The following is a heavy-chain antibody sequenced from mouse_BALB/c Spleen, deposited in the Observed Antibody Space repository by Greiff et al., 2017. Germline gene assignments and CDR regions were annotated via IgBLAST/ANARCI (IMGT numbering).Heavy chain of an antibody. D-gene: IGHD2-1*01. CDR2: INPSTGYT. J-gene: IGHJ2*01. V-gene: IGHV1-7*01. CDR3: ARKDCNYYFDY. Sequence: VQLQQSGAELAKPGASVKMSCKASGYTFTSYWMHWVKQRPGQGLEWIGYINPSTGYTEYNQKFKDKATLTADKSSSTAYMQLSSLTSEDSAVYYCARKDCNYYFDYWGQGTTLTVSS. CDR1: GYTFTSYW.